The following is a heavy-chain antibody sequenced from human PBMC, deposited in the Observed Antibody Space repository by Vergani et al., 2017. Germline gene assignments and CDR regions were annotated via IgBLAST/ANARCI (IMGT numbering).Heavy chain of an antibody. V-gene: IGHV4-39*07. CDR3: ARVGVLRYFDWLLPGWFDP. CDR2: IYYSGST. CDR1: GGSISSSSYY. D-gene: IGHD3-9*01. Sequence: QLQLQESGPGLVKPSETLSLTCTVSGGSISSSSYYWGWIRQPPGKGLEWIGSIYYSGSTYYNPSLKSRVTISVDTSKNQFSLKLSYVTAADTAVYYCARVGVLRYFDWLLPGWFDPWGQGTLVTVSS. J-gene: IGHJ5*02.